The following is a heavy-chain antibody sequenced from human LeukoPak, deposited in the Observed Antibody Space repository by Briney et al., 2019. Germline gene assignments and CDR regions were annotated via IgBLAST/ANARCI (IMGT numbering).Heavy chain of an antibody. Sequence: GALRLSCAASGFTFSNYAMRWVRQAPGKGLEWVSGISGSGDSTYYADSVKGRFTISRDNSKNTLYLQMNSLRAEDTAVYFCARRSGVAVAGAFDYWGQGTLVTVSS. CDR3: ARRSGVAVAGAFDY. V-gene: IGHV3-23*01. J-gene: IGHJ4*02. CDR2: ISGSGDST. D-gene: IGHD6-19*01. CDR1: GFTFSNYA.